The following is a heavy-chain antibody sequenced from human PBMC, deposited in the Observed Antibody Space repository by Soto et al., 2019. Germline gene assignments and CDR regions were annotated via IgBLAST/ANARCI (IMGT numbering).Heavy chain of an antibody. CDR1: GGTFSSYA. V-gene: IGHV1-69*13. D-gene: IGHD5-18*01. J-gene: IGHJ4*02. Sequence: ASVKVSCKASGGTFSSYAISWVRQAPGQGLEWMGGIIPIFGTANYAQKFQGRVTITADESTSTAYMELSSLRSEDTAVYYCAGRGAYAYSYGLGYWGQGTLVTVSS. CDR3: AGRGAYAYSYGLGY. CDR2: IIPIFGTA.